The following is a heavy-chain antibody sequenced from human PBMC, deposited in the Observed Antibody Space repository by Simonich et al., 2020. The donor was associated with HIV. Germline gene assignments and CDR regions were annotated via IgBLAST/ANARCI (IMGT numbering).Heavy chain of an antibody. CDR3: AKDRYSSSSGSFDY. V-gene: IGHV3-9*03. J-gene: IGHJ4*02. D-gene: IGHD6-6*01. CDR1: GFTFDDYA. Sequence: EVQLVESGGGLVQPGRSLRLSCAASGFTFDDYAMHWVRQAPGRGLGGCAGISWNSGSIGYADSVKGRFTISRDNAKNSPYLQMNSLRAEDMALYYCAKDRYSSSSGSFDYWGQGTLVTVSS. CDR2: ISWNSGSI.